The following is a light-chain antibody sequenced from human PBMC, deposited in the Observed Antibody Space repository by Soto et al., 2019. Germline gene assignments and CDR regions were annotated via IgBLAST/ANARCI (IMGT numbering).Light chain of an antibody. V-gene: IGLV1-40*01. CDR2: GNS. CDR3: QSYDSSLSVV. J-gene: IGLJ2*01. Sequence: QSVLTQPPSVSGAPGQWVTISCTGSSSNIGAGYDVHWYQQLPGTAPKILIYGNSNRPSGVPDRFSGSKSGTSASLAITGLQAEDEADYYCQSYDSSLSVVFGGGTKLTVL. CDR1: SSNIGAGYD.